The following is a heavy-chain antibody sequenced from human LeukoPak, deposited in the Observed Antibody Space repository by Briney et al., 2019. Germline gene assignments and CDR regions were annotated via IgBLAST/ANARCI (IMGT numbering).Heavy chain of an antibody. V-gene: IGHV1-24*01. CDR3: AREGSSYNWNSFDH. Sequence: GASVKVSCKVSGYTLTELSMHWVRQAPGKGLEWMGGFDPEDGETIYAQKFQGRVTITADESTSTVYMELSSLRSEDTAVYYCAREGSSYNWNSFDHWGQGTLVTVSS. CDR1: GYTLTELS. J-gene: IGHJ4*02. D-gene: IGHD1-20*01. CDR2: FDPEDGET.